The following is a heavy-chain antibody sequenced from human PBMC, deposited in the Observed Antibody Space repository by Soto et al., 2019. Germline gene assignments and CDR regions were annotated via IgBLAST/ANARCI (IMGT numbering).Heavy chain of an antibody. CDR2: IYPGDSDT. D-gene: IGHD4-4*01. CDR3: ASLSYSNPPGYYYYGMDV. V-gene: IGHV5-51*01. Sequence: GGSLKISCKGSGYSVTSYWIGWVRQRPGKGLEWMGIIYPGDSDTRYSPSFQGKVTISADKSISTAYLQWSSLKASDPAMYYCASLSYSNPPGYYYYGMDVWGQGTLVTVSS. J-gene: IGHJ6*02. CDR1: GYSVTSYW.